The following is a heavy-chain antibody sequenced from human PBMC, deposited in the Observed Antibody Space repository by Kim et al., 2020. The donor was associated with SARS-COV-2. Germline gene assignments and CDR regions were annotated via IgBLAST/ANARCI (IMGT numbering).Heavy chain of an antibody. J-gene: IGHJ4*02. D-gene: IGHD3-10*01. CDR1: GGSFSGYY. CDR3: ARGLYYYGSGHDY. V-gene: IGHV4-34*01. Sequence: SETLSLTCAVYGGSFSGYYWSWIRQPPGKGLEWIGEINHSGSTNYNPSLKSRVTISVDTSKNQFSLKLSSVTAADTAVYYCARGLYYYGSGHDYWGQGTL. CDR2: INHSGST.